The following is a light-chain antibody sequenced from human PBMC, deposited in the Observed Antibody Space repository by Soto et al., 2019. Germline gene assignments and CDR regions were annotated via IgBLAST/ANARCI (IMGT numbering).Light chain of an antibody. Sequence: QSALTQPASVSGSPGQSITISCTGPSSDVGVSDYVSWYPQYPGKAPKLMIYDVSNRPAGVSNRFSGSKSGNTASLTISGLQAEDEADYYCSSYTTSTTRGFGGGTKVTV. CDR2: DVS. J-gene: IGLJ3*02. CDR3: SSYTTSTTRG. CDR1: SSDVGVSDY. V-gene: IGLV2-14*03.